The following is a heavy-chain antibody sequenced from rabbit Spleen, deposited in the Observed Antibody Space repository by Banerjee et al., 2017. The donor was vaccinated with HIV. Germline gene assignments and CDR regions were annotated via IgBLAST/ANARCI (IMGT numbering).Heavy chain of an antibody. V-gene: IGHV1S45*01. CDR1: GFSFSSSYY. CDR3: ARDAGTSFSTYGMDL. D-gene: IGHD8-1*01. J-gene: IGHJ6*01. CDR2: INTGSGSA. Sequence: QEQLEESGGDLVKPEGSLTLTCTASGFSFSSSYYMCWVRQAPGKGLEWIGCINTGSGSAYYASWVNGRFTISKTSSTVDLKMTSLTASDTATYFCARDAGTSFSTYGMDLWGPGTLVTVS.